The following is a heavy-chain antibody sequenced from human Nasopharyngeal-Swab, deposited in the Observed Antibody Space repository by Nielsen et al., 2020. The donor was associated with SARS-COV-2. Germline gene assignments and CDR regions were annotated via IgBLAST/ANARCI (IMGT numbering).Heavy chain of an antibody. CDR1: GYNFTTYD. J-gene: IGHJ4*02. D-gene: IGHD1-26*01. CDR3: ARGGVGAVGGALDY. Sequence: ASVKVSCQASGYNFTTYDFNRVRLAPVQGLEWMGWMNPNSGNTGYAQKFQGRVTMTRNTSIRTAYMELSSLRSEDTAVYYCARGGVGAVGGALDYWGQGTQVTVSS. CDR2: MNPNSGNT. V-gene: IGHV1-8*01.